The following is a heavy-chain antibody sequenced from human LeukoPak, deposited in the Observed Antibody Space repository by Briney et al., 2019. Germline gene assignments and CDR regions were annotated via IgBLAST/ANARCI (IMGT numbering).Heavy chain of an antibody. Sequence: GGSLRLSCEVSGFTFDDYAMQWVRQAPGKGLEWVSSISWNSGNLGYADSVKGRFTISRDNSKNTLYLQMNSLRAADTAVYYCATCTTYYYNSSGYPRGPFDYWGQGTLVTVSS. CDR2: ISWNSGNL. V-gene: IGHV3-9*01. J-gene: IGHJ4*02. D-gene: IGHD3-22*01. CDR1: GFTFDDYA. CDR3: ATCTTYYYNSSGYPRGPFDY.